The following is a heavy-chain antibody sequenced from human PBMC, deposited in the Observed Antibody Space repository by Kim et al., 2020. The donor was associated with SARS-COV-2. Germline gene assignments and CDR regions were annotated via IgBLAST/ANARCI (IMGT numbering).Heavy chain of an antibody. D-gene: IGHD6-13*01. J-gene: IGHJ4*02. CDR3: ARGAGIAAAGRGDY. V-gene: IGHV3-30*07. Sequence: YSVKGRFTSSRGNSKNTLYLQMTGLGAEDTAVYYCARGAGIAAAGRGDYWGQGTLVTVSS.